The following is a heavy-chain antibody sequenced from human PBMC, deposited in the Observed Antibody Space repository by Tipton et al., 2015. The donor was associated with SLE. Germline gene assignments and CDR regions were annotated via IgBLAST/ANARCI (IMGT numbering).Heavy chain of an antibody. CDR2: INHSGST. J-gene: IGHJ6*02. V-gene: IGHV4-34*01. Sequence: TLSLTCAVYGGSFSGYYWSWIRQPPGKGLEWIGEINHSGSTNYNPSLKSRVTISVDTSKNQFSLKLSSVTAVDTAVYYCARGRGTIFGVVIIPYYYYGMDVWGQGTTVTVSS. CDR1: GGSFSGYY. CDR3: ARGRGTIFGVVIIPYYYYGMDV. D-gene: IGHD3-3*01.